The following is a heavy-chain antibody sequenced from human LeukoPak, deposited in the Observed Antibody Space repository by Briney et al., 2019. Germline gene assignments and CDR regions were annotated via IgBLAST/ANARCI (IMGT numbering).Heavy chain of an antibody. J-gene: IGHJ3*02. CDR3: ARDPKDIVVVVAATSWAFDI. CDR2: ISAYNGNT. CDR1: GYTFTSYG. V-gene: IGHV1-18*01. D-gene: IGHD2-15*01. Sequence: ASVKVSCKASGYTFTSYGISWVRQAPGQGLEWMGWISAYNGNTNYAQKLQGRVTMTTDTSTSTAYMGLRSLRSDDTAVYYCARDPKDIVVVVAATSWAFDIWGQGTMVTVSS.